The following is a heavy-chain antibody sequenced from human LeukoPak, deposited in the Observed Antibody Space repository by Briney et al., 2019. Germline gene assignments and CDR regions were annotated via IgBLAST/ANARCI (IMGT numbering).Heavy chain of an antibody. D-gene: IGHD1-26*01. V-gene: IGHV3-23*01. CDR2: ITGSGGNT. CDR1: GFTFSSYA. Sequence: PGGSLRLSCAASGFTFSSYAMSWVRQAPGKGLEWVSTITGSGGNTYYADSVKGRFTISRDNSKNTLYLQINSLRAEDTAIYYCAKVGSIRFDYWGQGTLVTVSS. CDR3: AKVGSIRFDY. J-gene: IGHJ4*02.